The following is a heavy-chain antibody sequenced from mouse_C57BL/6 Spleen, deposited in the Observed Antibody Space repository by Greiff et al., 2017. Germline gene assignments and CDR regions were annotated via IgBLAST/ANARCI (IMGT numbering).Heavy chain of an antibody. V-gene: IGHV1-64*01. J-gene: IGHJ3*01. CDR3: ARSGYYGSSFAWFAY. CDR2: IHPNSGST. D-gene: IGHD1-1*01. CDR1: GYTFTSYW. Sequence: QVQLQQPGAELVKPGASVKLSCKASGYTFTSYWMHWVKQRPGQGLEWIGMIHPNSGSTNYNEKFKSKATLTVDKSSSTAYMQLSSLTSEDSAVYYCARSGYYGSSFAWFAYWGQGTLVTVSA.